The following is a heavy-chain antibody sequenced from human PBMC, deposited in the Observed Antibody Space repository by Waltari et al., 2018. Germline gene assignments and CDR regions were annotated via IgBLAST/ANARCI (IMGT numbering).Heavy chain of an antibody. CDR2: VNSGGTDS. J-gene: IGHJ5*02. CDR3: ARDTPGDGIDR. D-gene: IGHD2-21*01. CDR1: GFNLSAYW. V-gene: IGHV3-74*01. Sequence: EVQLVESGGGLVKPGGSLRLACEATGFNLSAYWMHWVRQVPGKGLLWVSHVNSGGTDSTYADSVKGRFTISRDNAKNTLYLQMNSLRVEDTAVYYCARDTPGDGIDRWGQGTLVTVSP.